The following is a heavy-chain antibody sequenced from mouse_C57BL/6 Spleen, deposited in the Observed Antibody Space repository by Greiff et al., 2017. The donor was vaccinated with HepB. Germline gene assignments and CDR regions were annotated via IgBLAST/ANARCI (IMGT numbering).Heavy chain of an antibody. CDR2: ISDGGSYT. CDR1: GFTFSSYA. CDR3: ARDPELTGTTGYFDY. D-gene: IGHD4-1*01. Sequence: EVQRVESGGGLVKPGGSLKLSCAASGFTFSSYAMSWVRQTPEKRLEWVATISDGGSYTYYPDNVKGRFTISRDNAKNNLYLQMSHLKSEDTAMYYCARDPELTGTTGYFDYWGQGTTLTVSS. J-gene: IGHJ2*01. V-gene: IGHV5-4*01.